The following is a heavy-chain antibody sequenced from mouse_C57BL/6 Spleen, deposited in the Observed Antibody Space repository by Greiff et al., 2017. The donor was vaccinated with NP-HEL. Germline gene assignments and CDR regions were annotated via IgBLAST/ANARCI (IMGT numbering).Heavy chain of an antibody. D-gene: IGHD1-1*01. CDR2: IDPNSGGT. CDR3: ARGYYYGSSPYYFDY. CDR1: GYTFTSYW. V-gene: IGHV1-72*01. Sequence: QVHVKQSGAELVKPGASVKLSCKASGYTFTSYWMHWVKQRPGRGLEWIGRIDPNSGGTKYNEKFKSKATLTVDKPSSTAYMQLSSLTSEDSAVYYCARGYYYGSSPYYFDYWGQGTTLTVSS. J-gene: IGHJ2*01.